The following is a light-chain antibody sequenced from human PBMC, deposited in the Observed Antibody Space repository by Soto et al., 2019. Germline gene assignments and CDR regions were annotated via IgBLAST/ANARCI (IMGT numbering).Light chain of an antibody. CDR2: EVS. CDR1: SSDVGGYNY. J-gene: IGLJ1*01. V-gene: IGLV2-14*01. Sequence: ISCTGTSSDVGGYNYVSWYQQHPGKAPKLMIYEVSNRPSGVSNRFSGSKSGNTASLTISGLQAEDEADYYCSSYTSSSSLYVFGTGTKVTVL. CDR3: SSYTSSSSLYV.